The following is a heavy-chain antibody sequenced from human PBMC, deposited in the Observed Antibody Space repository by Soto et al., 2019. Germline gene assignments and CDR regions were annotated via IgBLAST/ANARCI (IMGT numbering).Heavy chain of an antibody. Sequence: TLYLTCTVSGGSISSGDYYWSWIRQPPGKGLEWIGYIYYSGSTYYNPSLKSRVTISVDTSKNQFSLKLSSVTAADTAVYYCARGAPYYYDSSGLHWGQGTLVTVSS. CDR1: GGSISSGDYY. D-gene: IGHD3-22*01. CDR3: ARGAPYYYDSSGLH. J-gene: IGHJ4*02. CDR2: IYYSGST. V-gene: IGHV4-30-4*01.